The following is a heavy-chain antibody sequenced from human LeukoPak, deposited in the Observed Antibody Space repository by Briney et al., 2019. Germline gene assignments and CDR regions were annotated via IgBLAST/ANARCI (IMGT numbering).Heavy chain of an antibody. D-gene: IGHD2-2*01. CDR3: ALRGLVRGFDP. CDR2: IDYTEVT. CDR1: GGSIRIFSYY. Sequence: SETLSLTCTVSGGSIRIFSYYWGWVRQPPGKGLEWIGSIDYTEVTYYNPSLRSRVTLSVDTSNNQFSLNLSSVTAADTAVYYCALRGLVRGFDPWGQGTLVTVSS. V-gene: IGHV4-39*01. J-gene: IGHJ5*02.